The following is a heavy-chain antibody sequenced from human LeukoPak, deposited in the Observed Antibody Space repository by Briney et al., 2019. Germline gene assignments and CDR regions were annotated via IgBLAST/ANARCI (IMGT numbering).Heavy chain of an antibody. CDR3: ARVNPLNGAR. D-gene: IGHD4/OR15-4a*01. V-gene: IGHV4-31*03. J-gene: IGHJ4*02. CDR2: IYYSGST. Sequence: SETLSLTCTVSGGSVSSGGYYWSWIRQLPGKGLECIGYIYYSGSTYYNPSLKSRVTISVDTSKNQFSLRLGSVTAADTAVYYCARVNPLNGARWGQGTLVTVSS. CDR1: GGSVSSGGYY.